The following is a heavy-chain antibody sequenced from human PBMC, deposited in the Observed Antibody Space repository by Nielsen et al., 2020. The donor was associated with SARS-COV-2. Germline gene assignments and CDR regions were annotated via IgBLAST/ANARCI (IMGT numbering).Heavy chain of an antibody. J-gene: IGHJ6*02. D-gene: IGHD7-27*01. Sequence: GGSLRLSYAASGFTFSSYAMHWVRQAPGKGLEWVAVISYDGSNKYYADSVKGRFTISRDNSKNTLYLQMNSLRAEDTAVYYCARERTGVLPYYYYGMDVWGQGTTVTVSS. CDR2: ISYDGSNK. CDR1: GFTFSSYA. CDR3: ARERTGVLPYYYYGMDV. V-gene: IGHV3-30*04.